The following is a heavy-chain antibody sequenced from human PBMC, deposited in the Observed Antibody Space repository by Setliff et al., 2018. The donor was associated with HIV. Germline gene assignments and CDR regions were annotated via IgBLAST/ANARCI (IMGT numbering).Heavy chain of an antibody. J-gene: IGHJ4*01. V-gene: IGHV2-26*01. CDR3: ARGLRYFDWLSPTYFDY. Sequence: SGPTLVNPTETLTLTCTVSGFSLSNPEMGVSWIRQPPGKALEWLAHIFSSDQSRFNTALKNRLTISKDTSKSQVVLTMTNMDPVDTATYYCARGLRYFDWLSPTYFDYWGHGTLVTVSS. CDR1: GFSLSNPEMG. CDR2: IFSSDQS. D-gene: IGHD3-9*01.